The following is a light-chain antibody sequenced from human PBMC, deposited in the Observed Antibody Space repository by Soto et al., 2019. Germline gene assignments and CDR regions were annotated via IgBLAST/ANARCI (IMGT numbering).Light chain of an antibody. CDR3: QQGYTTRWT. V-gene: IGKV1-39*01. CDR1: HDIRSY. CDR2: ATS. J-gene: IGKJ1*01. Sequence: DIQMTQSPTSLSASVGDRVTITCRASHDIRSYLNWYQQIPGKAPNLLIYATSILQTGVPSRFSGSGTGTDFTLTINGLPPEDFATYYCQQGYTTRWTFGQGTKVEIK.